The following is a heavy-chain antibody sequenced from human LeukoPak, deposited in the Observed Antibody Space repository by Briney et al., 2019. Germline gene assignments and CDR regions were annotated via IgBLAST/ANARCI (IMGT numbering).Heavy chain of an antibody. CDR2: ISYDGSNK. D-gene: IGHD3-22*01. CDR1: GFTFSSYA. J-gene: IGHJ4*02. V-gene: IGHV3-30-3*01. Sequence: GGSLRLSCAASGFTFSSYAMHWVRQAPGKGLEWVAVISYDGSNKYYADSVKGRFTISRDNSKNTLYLQMNSLRAEDTAVYYCARDASSGYYYDWGQGTLVTVSS. CDR3: ARDASSGYYYD.